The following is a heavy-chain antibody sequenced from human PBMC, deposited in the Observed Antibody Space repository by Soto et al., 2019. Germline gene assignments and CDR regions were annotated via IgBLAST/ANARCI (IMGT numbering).Heavy chain of an antibody. V-gene: IGHV4-31*02. CDR1: GASTVSHYH. Sequence: SETLSLTCSVSGASTVSHYHWTWIRQPPGKGLEWMGYIFNSGTTFYNPSLTSRLSISMDTSGNHFSLELRSVTAADTAVYYCALALGPTAGLDYWGQGTLVTVSS. CDR2: IFNSGTT. D-gene: IGHD1-26*01. J-gene: IGHJ4*02. CDR3: ALALGPTAGLDY.